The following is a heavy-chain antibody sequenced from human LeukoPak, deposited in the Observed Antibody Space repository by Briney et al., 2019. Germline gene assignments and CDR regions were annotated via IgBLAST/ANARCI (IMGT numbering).Heavy chain of an antibody. CDR1: GGSFSGYY. Sequence: SETLSLTCAVYGGSFSGYYWSWIRQPPGKGLEWIVEINHSGSTNYNPSLKSRVTISVDTSKNQFSLKLSSVTAADTAVYYFARGVINSGYDPCFLDYWGQGTLVTVSS. D-gene: IGHD5-12*01. CDR3: ARGVINSGYDPCFLDY. J-gene: IGHJ4*02. V-gene: IGHV4-34*01. CDR2: INHSGST.